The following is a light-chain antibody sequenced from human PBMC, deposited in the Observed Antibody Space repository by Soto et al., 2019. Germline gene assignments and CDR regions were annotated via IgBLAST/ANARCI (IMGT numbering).Light chain of an antibody. CDR1: QDINKN. CDR2: DAY. CDR3: QQFNNYPLT. Sequence: IQMSESRSSLSASVGDRVNITCQASQDINKNLIWYQQKPGKAHKLLIYDAYSLESGVQSRFSGSGSGTDFTLTIRSLQPEDFATYYCQQFNNYPLTFGGGTKVDIK. V-gene: IGKV1D-13*01. J-gene: IGKJ4*01.